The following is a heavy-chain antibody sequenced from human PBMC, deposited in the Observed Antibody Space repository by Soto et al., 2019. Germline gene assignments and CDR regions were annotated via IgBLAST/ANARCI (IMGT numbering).Heavy chain of an antibody. CDR1: GFTLSNYA. Sequence: SLRLYCAAYGFTLSNYAMSCVRQAPGKGLEWVSAISGSGGSTYYADSVKGRSTISRDNSKNTLYLQMNSLRAEDTAVYYCARRSSGWYFDYWGQGTLVTVSP. V-gene: IGHV3-23*01. J-gene: IGHJ4*02. CDR3: ARRSSGWYFDY. CDR2: ISGSGGST. D-gene: IGHD6-19*01.